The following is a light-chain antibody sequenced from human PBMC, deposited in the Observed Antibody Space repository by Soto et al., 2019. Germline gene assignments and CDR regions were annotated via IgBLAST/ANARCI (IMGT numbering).Light chain of an antibody. V-gene: IGLV2-8*01. CDR2: EVS. Sequence: QSVLAQPPSASGSPGQSVTISCTGTSRGVGGYNYVSWYQQHPGKAPKLMIYEVSKRPSGVPDRFSGSKSGNTASLTVSGLQAEDEADYYCSSYAGSNNYVFGTGTKVTVL. CDR1: SRGVGGYNY. J-gene: IGLJ1*01. CDR3: SSYAGSNNYV.